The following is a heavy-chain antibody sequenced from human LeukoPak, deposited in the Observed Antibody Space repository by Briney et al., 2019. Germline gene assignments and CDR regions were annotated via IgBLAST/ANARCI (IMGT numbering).Heavy chain of an antibody. V-gene: IGHV4-34*01. J-gene: IGHJ6*03. CDR2: INHSGST. D-gene: IGHD3-10*01. CDR1: GGSFSGHY. Sequence: PSETLSLTCAVYGGSFSGHYWSWIRQPPGKGLEWIGEINHSGSTNYNPSLKSRVTISVDTSKNQFSLKLSSVTAADTAVYYCARLYYYGSGSPYYYYYSYMDVWGKGTTVTISS. CDR3: ARLYYYGSGSPYYYYYSYMDV.